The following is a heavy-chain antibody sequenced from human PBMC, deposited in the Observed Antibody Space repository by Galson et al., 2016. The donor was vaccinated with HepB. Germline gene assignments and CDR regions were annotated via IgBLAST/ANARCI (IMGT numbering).Heavy chain of an antibody. CDR3: MTGGRPPY. J-gene: IGHJ4*02. D-gene: IGHD6-6*01. V-gene: IGHV3-7*01. Sequence: SLRLSCAASGFTFSDFWMSWVRQAPGKGLEWVALINPYGGAKFYVDSVKGRFPISRDNAKNSLYLQVDSLRGAETAVYYCMTGGRPPYWGQGTLVTVSS. CDR2: INPYGGAK. CDR1: GFTFSDFW.